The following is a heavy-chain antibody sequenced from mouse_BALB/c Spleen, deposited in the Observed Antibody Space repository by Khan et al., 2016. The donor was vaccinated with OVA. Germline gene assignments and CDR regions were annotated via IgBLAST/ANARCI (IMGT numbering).Heavy chain of an antibody. CDR1: GFTFSYYR. J-gene: IGHJ2*01. CDR2: ITVKSDNSGA. Sequence: VQLVETGGGLVRPGNSLKLSCVTSGFTFSYYRMHWLRQFPGKRLEWIAVITVKSDNSGANYAESVKGRFTISRDDSKSSVYLQMNRLREEDTATFYCSRGGYYYGTPFDYWGQGTTLTVSS. CDR3: SRGGYYYGTPFDY. D-gene: IGHD1-1*01. V-gene: IGHV13-2*02.